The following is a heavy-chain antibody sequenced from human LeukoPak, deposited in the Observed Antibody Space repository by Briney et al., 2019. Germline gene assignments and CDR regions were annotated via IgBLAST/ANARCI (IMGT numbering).Heavy chain of an antibody. CDR2: IIPIFGTA. D-gene: IGHD5-12*01. V-gene: IGHV1-69*13. CDR3: ARRAYDYLPDY. Sequence: ASVKVSCKASGGTFSSYATSWVRQAPGQGLEWMGGIIPIFGTANYAQKFQGRVTITADESTSTAYMELSRLISDDTAVYYCARRAYDYLPDYWGQGTLVTVSS. CDR1: GGTFSSYA. J-gene: IGHJ4*02.